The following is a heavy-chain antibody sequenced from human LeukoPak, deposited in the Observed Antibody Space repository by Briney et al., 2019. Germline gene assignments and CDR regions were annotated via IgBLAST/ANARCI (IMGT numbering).Heavy chain of an antibody. Sequence: PGGSLRLSCAASGFTFSSYAMSWVRQAPGKGLEWVSAISGSGGSTYYADSVKGRFTISRDNSKNTLYLQMNSLRAEDTAVYYCAKASDRVLWFGEAAGPWGQGTLVTVSS. V-gene: IGHV3-23*01. D-gene: IGHD3-10*01. CDR3: AKASDRVLWFGEAAGP. CDR1: GFTFSSYA. J-gene: IGHJ5*02. CDR2: ISGSGGST.